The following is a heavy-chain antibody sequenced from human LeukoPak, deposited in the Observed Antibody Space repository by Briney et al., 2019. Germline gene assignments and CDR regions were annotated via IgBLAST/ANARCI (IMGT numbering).Heavy chain of an antibody. Sequence: GASVKVSCEASGGTFSSYAISWVRQAPGQGLEWMGGIIPIFGTANYAQKFQGRVTITADKSTSTAYMELSSLRSEDTAVYYCARGTGSYYYYYYMDVWGKGTTVTVSS. CDR2: IIPIFGTA. CDR3: ARGTGSYYYYYYMDV. V-gene: IGHV1-69*06. CDR1: GGTFSSYA. J-gene: IGHJ6*03.